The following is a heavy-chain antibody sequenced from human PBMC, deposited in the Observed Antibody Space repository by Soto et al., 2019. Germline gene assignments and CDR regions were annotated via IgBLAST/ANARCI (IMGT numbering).Heavy chain of an antibody. CDR2: IKQDGSEK. V-gene: IGHV3-7*01. D-gene: IGHD6-13*01. CDR3: ARLRYSRDDYYGMDV. Sequence: PGGSLRLSCAASGFTFSSYWMSWVRQAPGKGLEWVANIKQDGSEKYYVDSVKGRFTISRDNAKNSLYLQMNSLRAEDTAVYYCARLRYSRDDYYGMDVWGQGTTVTVSS. J-gene: IGHJ6*02. CDR1: GFTFSSYW.